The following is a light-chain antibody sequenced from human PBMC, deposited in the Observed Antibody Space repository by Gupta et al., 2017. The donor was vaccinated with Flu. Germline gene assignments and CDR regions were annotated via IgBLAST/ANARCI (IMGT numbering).Light chain of an antibody. CDR1: RLRNSY. Sequence: QTVRIPCPGVRLRNSYACWYQQKPGQAPVLVIYAKNIRPSGIPDRFSGSSSGNTASLTITGAQAEDEADYYCNSRDSTDNHQAVFGGGTKLTVL. CDR3: NSRDSTDNHQAV. CDR2: AKN. V-gene: IGLV3-19*01. J-gene: IGLJ2*01.